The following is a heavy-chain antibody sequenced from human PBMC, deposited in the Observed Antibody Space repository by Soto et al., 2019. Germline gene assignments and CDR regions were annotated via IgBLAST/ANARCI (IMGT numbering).Heavy chain of an antibody. Sequence: PGGSLRLSCAASGFTFSSYSMNWVRQAPGKGLEWVSYISPSSSTIYYADSVKGRFTISRDNAKNSLYLQMNSLRAEDTAVYYCARGFSATLIASCAWGQGTLVTVSS. J-gene: IGHJ4*02. V-gene: IGHV3-48*01. CDR1: GFTFSSYS. CDR3: ARGFSATLIASCA. CDR2: ISPSSSTI. D-gene: IGHD1-1*01.